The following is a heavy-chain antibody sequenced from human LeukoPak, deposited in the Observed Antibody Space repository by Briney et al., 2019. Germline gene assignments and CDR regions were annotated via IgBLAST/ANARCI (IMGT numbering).Heavy chain of an antibody. CDR3: AKEPKVGYSYGFDY. V-gene: IGHV3-23*01. CDR2: ISGSGGST. Sequence: PGGSLRLSCAASGFTFSSYAMSWVRQAPGKGLEWVSAISGSGGSTYYADSVKGRSTISRDNSKNTLYLQMSSLRAEDTAVYYCAKEPKVGYSYGFDYWGQGTLVTVSS. D-gene: IGHD5-18*01. CDR1: GFTFSSYA. J-gene: IGHJ4*02.